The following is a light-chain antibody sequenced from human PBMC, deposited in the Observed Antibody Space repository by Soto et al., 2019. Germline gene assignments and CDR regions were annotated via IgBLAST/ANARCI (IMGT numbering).Light chain of an antibody. J-gene: IGKJ5*01. V-gene: IGKV1-33*01. CDR3: QQDDNLPIT. CDR2: DAS. Sequence: IHMTQSPSSLSASVGDRVTITCQASQDISNYLNWYQQKPGKAPKLLIYDASNLETGVPSRFSGSGSGTDFTFTISSLQPEDIATYYCQQDDNLPITFGQGTRLEI. CDR1: QDISNY.